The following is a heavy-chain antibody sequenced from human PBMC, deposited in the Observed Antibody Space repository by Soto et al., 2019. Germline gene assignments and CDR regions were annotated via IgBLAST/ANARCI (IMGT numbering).Heavy chain of an antibody. J-gene: IGHJ3*02. Sequence: QVQLVESGGGVVQPGRSLRLSCAASGFIFSSYSMHWVRQAPGKGLEWVAIISNDRSNKYYVDSVKGRFTISRDNSNNTLSLQMNSLRAEDTAVYYCARDQFLDAFDIWGQGTMVTVSS. V-gene: IGHV3-30-3*01. CDR1: GFIFSSYS. D-gene: IGHD2-21*01. CDR3: ARDQFLDAFDI. CDR2: ISNDRSNK.